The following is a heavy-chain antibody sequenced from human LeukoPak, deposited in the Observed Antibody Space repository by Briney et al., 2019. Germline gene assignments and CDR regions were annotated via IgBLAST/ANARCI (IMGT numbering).Heavy chain of an antibody. CDR3: ARDGYSGYDYNYYGMDV. V-gene: IGHV4-4*08. Sequence: PSETLSLTCTVSGGSISSYYWSWIRQPPGKGLEWIGRIYTSGSTNYNPSLKSRVTISVDTSKNQFSLKLSSVTAADTAVYYCARDGYSGYDYNYYGMDVWGQGTTVTVSS. D-gene: IGHD5-12*01. CDR2: IYTSGST. CDR1: GGSISSYY. J-gene: IGHJ6*02.